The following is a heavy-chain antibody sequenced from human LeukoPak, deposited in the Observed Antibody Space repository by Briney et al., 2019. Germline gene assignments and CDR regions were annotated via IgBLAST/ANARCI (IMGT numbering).Heavy chain of an antibody. CDR3: ARHRSTYYDFWSGSLDAFDI. J-gene: IGHJ3*02. CDR2: IYYSGST. Sequence: SETLSLTCTVSGGSISSSSYYWGWIRQPPGKGLEWIGSIYYSGSTYYNASLKSRVTISVDTSKNQFSLKLSSVTAADTAVYYCARHRSTYYDFWSGSLDAFDIWGQGTMVTVSS. V-gene: IGHV4-39*01. D-gene: IGHD3-3*01. CDR1: GGSISSSSYY.